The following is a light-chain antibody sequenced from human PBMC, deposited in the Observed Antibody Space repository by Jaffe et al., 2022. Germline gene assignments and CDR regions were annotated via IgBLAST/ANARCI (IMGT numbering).Light chain of an antibody. CDR2: YNN. Sequence: QSVLTQPPSASGTPGQRVSISCSGGSSNIGRNPVNWYQQLPGTAPKPLMFYNNQRPSGVPDRFSGSKSGTSASLAISGLQSDDEADYYCAAWDDSLNAAVFGGGTKLTVL. CDR3: AAWDDSLNAAV. J-gene: IGLJ2*01. CDR1: SSNIGRNP. V-gene: IGLV1-44*01.